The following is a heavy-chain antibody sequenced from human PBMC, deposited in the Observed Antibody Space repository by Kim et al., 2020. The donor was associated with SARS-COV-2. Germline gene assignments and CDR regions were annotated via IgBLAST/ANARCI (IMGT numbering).Heavy chain of an antibody. J-gene: IGHJ6*02. V-gene: IGHV3-21*01. D-gene: IGHD2-21*01. CDR3: ARGAYSGMDV. CDR2: YI. Sequence: YISYADSVKGRFTNSRDNAKNSLYLQMNSLRAEDTAVYYCARGAYSGMDVWGQGTTVTVSS.